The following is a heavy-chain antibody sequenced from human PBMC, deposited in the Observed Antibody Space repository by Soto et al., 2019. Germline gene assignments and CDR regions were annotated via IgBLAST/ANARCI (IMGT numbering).Heavy chain of an antibody. Sequence: QVQLVQSGPEVREPGASVKVSCRTSGYTFTTYGINWVRQAPGQGLEWMGWISTYAGDTKVAQTMQGRVTLTAETSTNTAYMEVRSLTSDDTAVYYCARRARHNYNHADSWGQGTLVTVSS. J-gene: IGHJ5*01. CDR3: ARRARHNYNHADS. V-gene: IGHV1-18*04. CDR2: ISTYAGDT. D-gene: IGHD4-4*01. CDR1: GYTFTTYG.